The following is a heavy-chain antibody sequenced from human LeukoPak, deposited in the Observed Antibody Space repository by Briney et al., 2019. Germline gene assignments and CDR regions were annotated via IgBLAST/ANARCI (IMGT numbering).Heavy chain of an antibody. D-gene: IGHD1-26*01. Sequence: PGGSLRLSCAASGFTFSSYAMSWVRQAPGKGLEWIGEINHSGTTSYNPSLTSRVTISVDTSKSQFSLKLTSVTAADTAVYYCARKNPRTNIVGAVPRHWFDPWGQGTLVTVSS. V-gene: IGHV4-34*01. CDR3: ARKNPRTNIVGAVPRHWFDP. CDR1: GFTFSSYA. CDR2: INHSGTT. J-gene: IGHJ5*02.